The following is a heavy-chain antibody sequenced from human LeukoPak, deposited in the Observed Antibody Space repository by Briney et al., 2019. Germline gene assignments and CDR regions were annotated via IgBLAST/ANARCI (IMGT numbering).Heavy chain of an antibody. CDR3: ARVQNYGGMDV. V-gene: IGHV3-21*01. Sequence: GGSLRLSCAASGFTFSSYSMNWVRQAPGRGLEWVSSISSSSSYIYYADSVKGRFTISRDNAKNSLYLQMNSLRAEDTAVYYCARVQNYGGMDVWGQGTTVTVSS. D-gene: IGHD3-16*01. CDR2: ISSSSSYI. CDR1: GFTFSSYS. J-gene: IGHJ6*02.